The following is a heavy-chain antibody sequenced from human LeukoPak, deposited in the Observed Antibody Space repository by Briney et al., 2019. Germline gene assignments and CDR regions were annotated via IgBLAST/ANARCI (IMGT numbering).Heavy chain of an antibody. CDR3: AKGYSYGYTWSNSYYFDY. V-gene: IGHV3-66*01. Sequence: GGSLRLSCAASGFTVSSNYMSWVRQAPGKGLEWVSVIYSGGSTYYADSVKGRFTISRDNSKNTLYLQMNSLRAEDTAVYYCAKGYSYGYTWSNSYYFDYWGQGTLVTVSS. CDR2: IYSGGST. CDR1: GFTVSSNY. D-gene: IGHD5-18*01. J-gene: IGHJ4*02.